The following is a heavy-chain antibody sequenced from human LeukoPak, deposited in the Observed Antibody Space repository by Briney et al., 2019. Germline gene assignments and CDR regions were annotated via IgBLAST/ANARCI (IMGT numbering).Heavy chain of an antibody. CDR3: ARLSSFPIVPAALDY. J-gene: IGHJ4*02. CDR2: IYYSGST. CDR1: GGSISSSSYY. D-gene: IGHD2-2*01. Sequence: PSETLSLTCTVSGGSISSSSYYWGWIRQPPGKGLESIGSIYYSGSTYYNPSLKSRVTISVDTSKNQFSLKLSSVTAADTAVYYCARLSSFPIVPAALDYWGQGTLVTVSS. V-gene: IGHV4-39*01.